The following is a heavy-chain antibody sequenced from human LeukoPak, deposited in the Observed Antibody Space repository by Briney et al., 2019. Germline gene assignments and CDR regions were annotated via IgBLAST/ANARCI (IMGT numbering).Heavy chain of an antibody. Sequence: GGSLRLSCAASGFTVSNSYMSWVRQAPGKGLEWVSLIYSGGSTYYADSVKGRFTISGDNSKNTLYLQMSSLRAEDTAVYYCARDLGTKITMVWGILGYWGQGTLVTVSS. CDR1: GFTVSNSY. CDR2: IYSGGST. J-gene: IGHJ4*02. CDR3: ARDLGTKITMVWGILGY. D-gene: IGHD3-10*01. V-gene: IGHV3-66*01.